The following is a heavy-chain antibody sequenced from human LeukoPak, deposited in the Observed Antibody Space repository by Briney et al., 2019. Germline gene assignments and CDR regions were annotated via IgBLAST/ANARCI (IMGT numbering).Heavy chain of an antibody. V-gene: IGHV3-11*01. D-gene: IGHD5-24*01. CDR3: ARGTNYDAFDI. CDR1: GFTFSDYY. CDR2: ISIGDSTM. J-gene: IGHJ3*02. Sequence: PGGSLRLSCAASGFTFSDYYMSWIRQAPGKGLEWFSYISIGDSTMYYADSVKGRFTISRDNGKNSLYLQMNSLRAEDTAVYYCARGTNYDAFDIWGQGTMVTASS.